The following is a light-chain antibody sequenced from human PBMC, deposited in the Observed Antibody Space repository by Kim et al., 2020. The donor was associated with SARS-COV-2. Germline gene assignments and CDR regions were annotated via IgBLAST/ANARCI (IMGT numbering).Light chain of an antibody. CDR3: QTWGTGFWV. CDR2: LNSDGSH. J-gene: IGLJ3*02. Sequence: QLVLTQSPSASASLGASVKLTCTLSSGHNSYAIAWHQQQPEKGPRYLMKLNSDGSHSKGDGIPDRFSGSSSGAERYLTISSLQSEDEADYYCQTWGTGFWVFGGGTRLTVL. V-gene: IGLV4-69*01. CDR1: SGHNSYA.